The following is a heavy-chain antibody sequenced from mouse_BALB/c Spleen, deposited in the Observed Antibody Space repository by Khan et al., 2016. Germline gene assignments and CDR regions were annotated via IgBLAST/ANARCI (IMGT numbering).Heavy chain of an antibody. D-gene: IGHD1-2*01. CDR3: ARFITTAYYVMDY. Sequence: VQLKQSGPSLVKPSQTLSLTCSVTGDSITSGYWNWIRKFPGNKLEYMGYISYSGSTYYNPSLKSRISITRDTSKNQYYLHVNSVTTEDTATYYCARFITTAYYVMDYWGQGTSVTVSS. J-gene: IGHJ4*01. CDR2: ISYSGST. CDR1: GDSITSGY. V-gene: IGHV3-8*02.